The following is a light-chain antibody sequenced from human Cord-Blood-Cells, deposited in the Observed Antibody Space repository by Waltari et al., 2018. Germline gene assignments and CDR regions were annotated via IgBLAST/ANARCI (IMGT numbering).Light chain of an antibody. V-gene: IGKV1-39*01. J-gene: IGKJ1*01. Sequence: DIQMTQSPSSLSASVGDRVPITCRASQSISSYLNWYQQKPGKAPKLLIYAASSLQSGVPSRFSGSGSGTDFTLTISSLQPEDFATYDCQQSYSTPWTFGQGTKVEIK. CDR1: QSISSY. CDR3: QQSYSTPWT. CDR2: AAS.